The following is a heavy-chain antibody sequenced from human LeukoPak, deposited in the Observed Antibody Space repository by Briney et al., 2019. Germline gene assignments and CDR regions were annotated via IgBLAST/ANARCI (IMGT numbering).Heavy chain of an antibody. D-gene: IGHD3-10*01. J-gene: IGHJ6*03. CDR2: INPSGGST. Sequence: ASVKVSCKASGYTFTGYYMHWVRQAPGQGLEWMGIINPSGGSTSYAQKFQGRVTMTRDMSTSTVYMELSSLRSEDTAVYYCAREAYDSGSFRTDYYYMDVWGKGTTVTISS. CDR1: GYTFTGYY. CDR3: AREAYDSGSFRTDYYYMDV. V-gene: IGHV1-46*01.